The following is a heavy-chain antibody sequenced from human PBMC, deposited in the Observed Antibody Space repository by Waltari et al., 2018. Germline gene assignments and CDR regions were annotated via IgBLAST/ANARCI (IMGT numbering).Heavy chain of an antibody. V-gene: IGHV1-69*01. CDR1: GGTFSSYA. Sequence: QVQLVQSGAEVKKPGSSVKVSCKDSGGTFSSYAISWVRQDPGQGLEWMGGIIPIFGTANYAQKFQGRVTITADESTSTAYMELSSLRSEDTAVYYCASTTGTTHYYYYGMDVWGQGTTVTVSS. CDR3: ASTTGTTHYYYYGMDV. J-gene: IGHJ6*02. CDR2: IIPIFGTA. D-gene: IGHD1-1*01.